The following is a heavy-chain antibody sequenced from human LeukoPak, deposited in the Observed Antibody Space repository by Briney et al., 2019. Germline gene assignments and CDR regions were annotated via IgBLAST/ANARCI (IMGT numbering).Heavy chain of an antibody. Sequence: ASVKVSCKASGYTFTGYYMHWVRQAPGQGLEWMGRINPNSGGTNYAQKFQGRVTMTRDTSISTAYMELSRLRSDDTAVYYCARVLPTVTTLISNHAFDIWGQGTMVTVSS. J-gene: IGHJ3*02. CDR1: GYTFTGYY. D-gene: IGHD4-17*01. V-gene: IGHV1-2*06. CDR3: ARVLPTVTTLISNHAFDI. CDR2: INPNSGGT.